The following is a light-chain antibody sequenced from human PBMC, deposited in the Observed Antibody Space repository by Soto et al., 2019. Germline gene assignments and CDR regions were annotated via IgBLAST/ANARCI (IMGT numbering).Light chain of an antibody. CDR3: QHYNSYSEA. J-gene: IGKJ1*01. CDR1: QSISSW. Sequence: DIQITQSPSSLSASVVDRVAITCRASQSISSWLAWYQQKPGKAPKLLIYKASTLKSGVPSRFSGSGSGTEFTLTISSLQPDDFATYYCQHYNSYSEAFGQGTKVDTK. CDR2: KAS. V-gene: IGKV1-5*03.